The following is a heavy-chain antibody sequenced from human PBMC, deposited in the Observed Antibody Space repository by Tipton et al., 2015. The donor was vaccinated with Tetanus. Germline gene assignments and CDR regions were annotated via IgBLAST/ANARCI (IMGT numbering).Heavy chain of an antibody. CDR3: ARDSYYSSRWSFADY. CDR2: IYFTGTT. D-gene: IGHD3-22*01. V-gene: IGHV4-31*03. Sequence: GLVKPSETLSLTCTVSGDSISSGDFYWSWIRQYPGKGLEWIGYIYFTGTTYYNPSLESRLTISIDTSKNQFSLELTSVTAADTAVYYCARDSYYSSRWSFADYWGQGTLVTVSS. CDR1: GDSISSGDFY. J-gene: IGHJ4*02.